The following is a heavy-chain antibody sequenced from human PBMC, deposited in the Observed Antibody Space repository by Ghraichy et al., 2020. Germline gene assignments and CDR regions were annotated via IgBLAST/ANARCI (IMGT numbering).Heavy chain of an antibody. CDR1: GFTFSDYD. CDR3: ARSVMAKPL. Sequence: LSLTCAASGFTFSDYDMNWIRQAPGKGLEWVSYISNSGSNTNYADSVKGRFTISRDNAKKSLYLQMNSLRAEDTAVYYCARSVMAKPLCGQGTLVTVSS. V-gene: IGHV3-11*06. D-gene: IGHD5-24*01. CDR2: ISNSGSNT. J-gene: IGHJ4*02.